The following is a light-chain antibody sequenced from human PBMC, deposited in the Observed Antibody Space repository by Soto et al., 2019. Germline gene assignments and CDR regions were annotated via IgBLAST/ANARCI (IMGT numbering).Light chain of an antibody. J-gene: IGKJ1*01. CDR2: AAS. CDR1: QSITFY. CDR3: QQSNSTPRT. Sequence: DIPMTQAPSSLSASVGDRVTITCRASQSITFYLNWYQQKPGKAPKLLIYAASSLQSGVPSRFSGSGSGTDFTLTISSLQPEDFATYYCQQSNSTPRTFGQGTKVEIK. V-gene: IGKV1-39*01.